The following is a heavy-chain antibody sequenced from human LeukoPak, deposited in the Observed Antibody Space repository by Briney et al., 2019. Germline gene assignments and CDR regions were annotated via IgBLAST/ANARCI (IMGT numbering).Heavy chain of an antibody. V-gene: IGHV4-30-4*01. Sequence: SETLSLTCTVSGGSISSGDYYWSWIRQPPGKGLEWIGYIYYSGSTYYNPSLKSRVTISVDTSKNQFSLKLSSVTAADTAVYYCARRGLRTTFDYWGQGTLVTVSS. CDR2: IYYSGST. CDR3: ARRGLRTTFDY. J-gene: IGHJ4*02. CDR1: GGSISSGDYY. D-gene: IGHD2/OR15-2a*01.